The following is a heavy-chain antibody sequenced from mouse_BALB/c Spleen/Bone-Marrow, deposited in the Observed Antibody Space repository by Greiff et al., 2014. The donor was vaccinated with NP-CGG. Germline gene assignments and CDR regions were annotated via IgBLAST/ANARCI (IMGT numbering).Heavy chain of an antibody. Sequence: QVQLKESGPGLVAPSQSLSITCTVSGFSLTGYGVSRVRQSPGKGLEWLGMIWGDGSTDYNSALKSRLSISKDNSKSQVFLKMNSLQTDDTARYYCARDSFLITRALDYWGQGTSVTVSS. CDR2: IWGDGST. J-gene: IGHJ4*01. CDR3: ARDSFLITRALDY. D-gene: IGHD2-4*01. CDR1: GFSLTGYG. V-gene: IGHV2-6-7*01.